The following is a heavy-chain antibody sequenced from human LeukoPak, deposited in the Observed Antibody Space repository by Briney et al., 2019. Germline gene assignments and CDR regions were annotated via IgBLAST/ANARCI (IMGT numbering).Heavy chain of an antibody. V-gene: IGHV1-8*03. Sequence: ASVKVSCKASGYTFTSYDINWVRQATGQGLEWMGWKNPNSGNTGYAQKFQGRVTITRNTSISTAYMELSSLRSEDTAVYYCARAETNPARYWFDPWGQGTLVTVSS. J-gene: IGHJ5*02. CDR2: KNPNSGNT. CDR3: ARAETNPARYWFDP. CDR1: GYTFTSYD. D-gene: IGHD6-6*01.